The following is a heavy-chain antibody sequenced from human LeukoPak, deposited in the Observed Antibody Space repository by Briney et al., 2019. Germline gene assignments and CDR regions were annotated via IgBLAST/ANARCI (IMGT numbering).Heavy chain of an antibody. Sequence: GGSLRLSRAASGFTFSDYYMSWIRQAPGKGLEWVSYISSSGSTIYYADSVKGRFTISRDNAKNSLYLQMNSLRAEDTAVYYCARDRTTVTTSGAFDIWGQGTMVTVSS. CDR1: GFTFSDYY. J-gene: IGHJ3*02. CDR3: ARDRTTVTTSGAFDI. V-gene: IGHV3-11*04. D-gene: IGHD4-17*01. CDR2: ISSSGSTI.